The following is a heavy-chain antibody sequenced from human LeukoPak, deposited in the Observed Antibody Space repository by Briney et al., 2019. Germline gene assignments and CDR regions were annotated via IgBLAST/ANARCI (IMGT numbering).Heavy chain of an antibody. CDR1: GFSFSTSW. D-gene: IGHD5-12*01. V-gene: IGHV3-7*01. Sequence: GGSLRLSCAASGFSFSTSWMAWVRQAPGKGLQWVGNINPDESHTDYIDSVKGRFTMSRDNAENSLFLQVHSLGDEDTAVYYCARDRAYDAFDYWGRGTLVTVSS. J-gene: IGHJ4*02. CDR2: INPDESHT. CDR3: ARDRAYDAFDY.